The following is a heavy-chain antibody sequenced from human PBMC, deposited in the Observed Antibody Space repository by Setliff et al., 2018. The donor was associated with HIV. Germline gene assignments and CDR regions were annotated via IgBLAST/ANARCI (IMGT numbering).Heavy chain of an antibody. CDR3: ATTGPYSGSLYGMDV. D-gene: IGHD1-26*01. CDR2: INPSGGST. CDR1: GVTFTTDP. Sequence: ASVKVSCKASGVTFTTDPITWVRQAPGQGLEWMGVINPSGGSTSYAQKFQGRVTMTEDTSTDTVYMELSSLSFEDTAVYYCATTGPYSGSLYGMDVWGQGTTVTVSS. V-gene: IGHV1-46*01. J-gene: IGHJ6*02.